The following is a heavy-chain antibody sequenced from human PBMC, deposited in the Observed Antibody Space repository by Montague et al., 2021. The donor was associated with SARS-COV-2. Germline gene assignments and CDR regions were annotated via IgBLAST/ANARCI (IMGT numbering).Heavy chain of an antibody. CDR1: GFTFSTYA. CDR3: AEDQVYSGSYFAD. CDR2: ITGSGGGT. V-gene: IGHV3-23*01. J-gene: IGHJ4*02. D-gene: IGHD1-26*01. Sequence: SLRLSCAASGFTFSTYAMSWVRQAPGKGLEWVSAITGSGGGTYYAGSVKGRFTISKDNSKNMLYLQMNSLRAEDTAVYYCAEDQVYSGSYFADWGQGTLVTVSS.